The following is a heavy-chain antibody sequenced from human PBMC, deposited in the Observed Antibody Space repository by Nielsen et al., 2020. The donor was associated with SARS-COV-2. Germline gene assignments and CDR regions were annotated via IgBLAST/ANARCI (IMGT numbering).Heavy chain of an antibody. V-gene: IGHV4-59*01. Sequence: GSLRLSCTVSGGSISSYYWSWIRQPPGKGLEWIGYIYYSGSTNYNPSLKSRVTISVDTSKNQFSLKLSSVTAADTAVYYCARVSDFWSGYTGYYYYYMDVWGKGTTVTVS. CDR1: GGSISSYY. J-gene: IGHJ6*03. CDR3: ARVSDFWSGYTGYYYYYMDV. D-gene: IGHD3-3*01. CDR2: IYYSGST.